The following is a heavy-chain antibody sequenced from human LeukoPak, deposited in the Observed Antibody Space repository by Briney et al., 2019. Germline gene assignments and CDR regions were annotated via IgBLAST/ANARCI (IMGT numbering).Heavy chain of an antibody. CDR3: VGSTGWPGY. D-gene: IGHD6-19*01. J-gene: IGHJ4*02. CDR2: ISSDGST. CDR1: GFTFSSYW. V-gene: IGHV3-74*01. Sequence: QPGGSLRLSCAASGFTFSSYWMHWVRQAPGKGLVWVSRISSDGSTVYADFVKGRFTISRDNAKNTLYLQMNSLREEDTAVYYCVGSTGWPGYGGQGTLVTVSS.